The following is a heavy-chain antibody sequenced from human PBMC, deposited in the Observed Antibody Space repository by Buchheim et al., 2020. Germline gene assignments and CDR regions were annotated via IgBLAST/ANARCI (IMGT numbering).Heavy chain of an antibody. CDR3: ARRQRGGQYRGTLY. J-gene: IGHJ4*02. CDR2: INHSGST. Sequence: QVQLQQWGAGLLKPSETLSLTCAVYGGSFSGYYWSWIRHPPGRGLEWIGEINHSGSTNYNPSLKSRVTISVDTSKNQFSLKLSAVTAADTAVYYGARRQRGGQYRGTLYWGQGTL. CDR1: GGSFSGYY. D-gene: IGHD3-10*01. V-gene: IGHV4-34*01.